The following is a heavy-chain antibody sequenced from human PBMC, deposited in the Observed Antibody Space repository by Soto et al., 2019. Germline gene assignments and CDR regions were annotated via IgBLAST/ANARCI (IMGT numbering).Heavy chain of an antibody. CDR2: IIPILGIA. V-gene: IGHV1-69*02. CDR1: GGTFSSYT. CDR3: ARGGGDCSSTSCNGHDYYYYYYMDV. J-gene: IGHJ6*03. Sequence: QVQLVQSGAEVKKPGSSVNVSCKASGGTFSSYTISWVRQAPGQGLEWMGRIIPILGIANYAQKFQGRVTITADKSTSTAYMELSSLRSEDTAVYYCARGGGDCSSTSCNGHDYYYYYYMDVWGKGTTVTVSS. D-gene: IGHD2-2*01.